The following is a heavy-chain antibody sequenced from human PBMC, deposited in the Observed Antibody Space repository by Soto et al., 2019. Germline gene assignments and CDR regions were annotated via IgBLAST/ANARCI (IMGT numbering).Heavy chain of an antibody. Sequence: QVQLVESGGGVVQPGRSLRLSCAASGFTFSSYGMHWVRQAPGKGLEWVAVIWYDGSNKYYADSVKGRFTISRDNSKNTLYLQMNSLRAEDTAVYYCAREYSGYDSAYFDYWGQGTLVTVSS. CDR1: GFTFSSYG. J-gene: IGHJ4*02. V-gene: IGHV3-33*01. CDR3: AREYSGYDSAYFDY. CDR2: IWYDGSNK. D-gene: IGHD5-12*01.